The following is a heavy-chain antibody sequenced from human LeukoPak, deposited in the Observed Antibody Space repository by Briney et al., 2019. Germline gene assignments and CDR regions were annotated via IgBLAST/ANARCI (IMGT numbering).Heavy chain of an antibody. CDR1: GYTFTGYY. J-gene: IGHJ6*02. CDR3: ARGLITIFGVVITGAEGMDV. Sequence: ASVKVSCKASGYTFTGYYMHWVRPAPGQGLEWMGWINPNSGGTNYAQKFQGWVTMTRDTSISTAYMELSRLRSEDTAVYYCARGLITIFGVVITGAEGMDVWGQGTTVTVSS. D-gene: IGHD3-3*01. V-gene: IGHV1-2*04. CDR2: INPNSGGT.